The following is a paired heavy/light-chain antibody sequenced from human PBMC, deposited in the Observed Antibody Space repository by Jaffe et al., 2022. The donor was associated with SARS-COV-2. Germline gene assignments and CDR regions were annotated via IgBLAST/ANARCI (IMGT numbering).Light chain of an antibody. V-gene: IGKV1-5*03. CDR2: KAS. CDR3: QQYSTSLPA. J-gene: IGKJ1*01. CDR1: QSISTW. Sequence: DIQMNQSPSTLSASVGDRVTITCRASQSISTWLAWYQLKPGRAPKLLIYKASILETGVPSRFSGAGSETEFTLTISSLQSGDFGSYVCQQYSTSLPAFGQGTKVEFK.
Heavy chain of an antibody. V-gene: IGHV4-39*01. Sequence: QLQLQESGPGLVKPSETLSLTCTVSGDSVSSSYYYWGWIRQPPGKGLEWIASIYYSGSTYYNLSLKSRVTISVDTPKNQFSLKLSSVTAADTGLYYCVRHWVRYYDTLTGSPFDNWGQGSLVTVSS. J-gene: IGHJ4*02. CDR1: GDSVSSSYYY. D-gene: IGHD3-9*01. CDR3: VRHWVRYYDTLTGSPFDN. CDR2: IYYSGST.